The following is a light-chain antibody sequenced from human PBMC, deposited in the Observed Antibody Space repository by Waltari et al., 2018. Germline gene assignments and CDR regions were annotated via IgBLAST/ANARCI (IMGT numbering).Light chain of an antibody. Sequence: QSALTQPASVSGSPGQSITISCTGTSSDVGSYNLVSWYQQHPGKDPKLMIYEVTERPAGVSNRFSCSKSDNTASLTISGLQAEDEADYYCCSHAGSSIYVFGTGTKVTIL. CDR3: CSHAGSSIYV. J-gene: IGLJ1*01. V-gene: IGLV2-23*02. CDR2: EVT. CDR1: SSDVGSYNL.